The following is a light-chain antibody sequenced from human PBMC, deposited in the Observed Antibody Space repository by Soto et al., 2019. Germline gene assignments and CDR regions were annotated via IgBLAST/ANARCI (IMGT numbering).Light chain of an antibody. J-gene: IGKJ1*01. V-gene: IGKV1-12*01. Sequence: DIQMTQSPSSVSASIRDRVTITCRASQDIGRRLAWFQQKPGKAPKYLIQAASSLQGGVPSTFSGSGSGTDFTLTINTLHPEDFATYYCLQVYSFPRTFGQGTKV. CDR2: AAS. CDR1: QDIGRR. CDR3: LQVYSFPRT.